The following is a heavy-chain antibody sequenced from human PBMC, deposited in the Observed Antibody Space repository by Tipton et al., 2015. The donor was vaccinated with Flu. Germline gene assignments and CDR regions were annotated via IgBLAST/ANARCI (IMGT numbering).Heavy chain of an antibody. D-gene: IGHD3-22*01. Sequence: TLSLTCTVSGGSVSSPDYYWTWIRQPLGKGLDYIGQISSSGSTNNNPSLKTRVTISLDTSRNQVSLKLTPVTAADTAVYYCARDQVAVITHGAFDIWGQGTVITVSS. V-gene: IGHV4-61*08. CDR1: GGSVSSPDYY. J-gene: IGHJ3*02. CDR3: ARDQVAVITHGAFDI. CDR2: ISSSGST.